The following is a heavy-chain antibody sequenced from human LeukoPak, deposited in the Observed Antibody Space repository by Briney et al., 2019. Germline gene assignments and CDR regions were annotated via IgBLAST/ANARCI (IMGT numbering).Heavy chain of an antibody. CDR3: ARDLSAAYDF. CDR1: EFTFSSYS. CDR2: LVYDERS. D-gene: IGHD2-21*01. Sequence: PGGSLRLSCAASEFTFSSYSMNWVRQAPGKGLEWVARLVYDERSDYADSVKGRFSISRDNSKNTLFLDMSNLRVDDTAVYYCARDLSAAYDFWGQGVLVTVSS. V-gene: IGHV3-33*08. J-gene: IGHJ4*02.